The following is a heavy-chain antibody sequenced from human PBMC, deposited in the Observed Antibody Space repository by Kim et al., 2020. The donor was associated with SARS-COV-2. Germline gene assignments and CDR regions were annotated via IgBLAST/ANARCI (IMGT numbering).Heavy chain of an antibody. V-gene: IGHV3-74*01. D-gene: IGHD6-19*01. Sequence: PGSLKGGFTNSRDSAKNTLYLQMNSLRAEDTAVYYCVRRHFSSGWYYFDHWGQGTLVTVSS. J-gene: IGHJ4*02. CDR3: VRRHFSSGWYYFDH.